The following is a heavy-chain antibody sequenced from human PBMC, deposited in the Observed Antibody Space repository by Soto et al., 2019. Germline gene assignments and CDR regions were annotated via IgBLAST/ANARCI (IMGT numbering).Heavy chain of an antibody. Sequence: SETLSLTCTVSGGSVTSDEDYWTWIRQSPGKGLGWIGYISNSGSTGYNPSLKTRLSMSVDRSKNQFTLRLTSVTAADTAVYFCATESGSTYGYFDHWGQGTQVTVSS. CDR2: ISNSGST. J-gene: IGHJ4*02. D-gene: IGHD5-18*01. CDR1: GGSVTSDEDY. CDR3: ATESGSTYGYFDH. V-gene: IGHV4-30-4*01.